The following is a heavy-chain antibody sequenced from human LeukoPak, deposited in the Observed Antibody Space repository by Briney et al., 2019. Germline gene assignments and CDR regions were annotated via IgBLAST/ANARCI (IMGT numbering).Heavy chain of an antibody. Sequence: ASVKVSCKASGYTFTGYYMHWVRQAPGQGLEWMGWINPNSGGTNYAQKFQGRVTMTRDTSISTAYMELSRLRSDDTAVYYCARDRYSGYVSRFDYWGQGTLVTVSS. CDR1: GYTFTGYY. CDR3: ARDRYSGYVSRFDY. D-gene: IGHD5-12*01. CDR2: INPNSGGT. V-gene: IGHV1-2*02. J-gene: IGHJ4*02.